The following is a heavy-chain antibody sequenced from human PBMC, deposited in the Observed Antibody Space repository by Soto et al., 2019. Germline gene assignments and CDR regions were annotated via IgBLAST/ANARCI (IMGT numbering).Heavy chain of an antibody. J-gene: IGHJ6*04. CDR3: ARGGVLCDGGRCFVIPLDV. CDR2: IQSGGTT. Sequence: EVQLVESGGGLVQPGGSLRLSCAASGFTVSSKYMTWVRQAPGKGLEWVSLIQSGGTTYYADSVKGRFTISRDTSENTLHLQIDSLIVEDTAVYYCARGGVLCDGGRCFVIPLDVWGNGTTVTVSS. CDR1: GFTVSSKY. D-gene: IGHD2-15*01. V-gene: IGHV3-66*01.